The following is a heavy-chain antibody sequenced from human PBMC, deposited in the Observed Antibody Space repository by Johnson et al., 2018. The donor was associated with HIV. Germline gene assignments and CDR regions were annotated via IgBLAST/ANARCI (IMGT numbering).Heavy chain of an antibody. CDR3: ARPGYYDSSGLDAFDI. CDR1: EFILSDYY. Sequence: QEQLVESGGGLVKPGGSLRLSCAASEFILSDYYISWVRQAPEKGLEWISYISSSGSTIYYADSVKGRFTISRDNAKNSLYLQMNSLRAEDTAVYYCARPGYYDSSGLDAFDIWGQWTMVTVSS. J-gene: IGHJ3*02. D-gene: IGHD3-22*01. V-gene: IGHV3-11*04. CDR2: ISSSGSTI.